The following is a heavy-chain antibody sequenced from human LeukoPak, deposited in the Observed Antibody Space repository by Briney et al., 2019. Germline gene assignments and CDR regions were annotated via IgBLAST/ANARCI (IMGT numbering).Heavy chain of an antibody. D-gene: IGHD6-6*01. Sequence: SETLSLTCGCYGGSFRNYYWSCIRQSPGKGLEWIGEINQSGRTNYNPSLKTRLTISVDTAKNLFSLNLTSMTAADTATYYCAVRDGHSTSSGDTWGQGTLVTVSS. CDR3: AVRDGHSTSSGDT. CDR2: INQSGRT. CDR1: GGSFRNYY. J-gene: IGHJ5*02. V-gene: IGHV4-34*01.